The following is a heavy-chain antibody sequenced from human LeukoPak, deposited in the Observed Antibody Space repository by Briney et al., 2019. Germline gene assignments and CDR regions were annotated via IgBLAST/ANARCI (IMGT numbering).Heavy chain of an antibody. Sequence: GGSLRLSCAVSGFTINNYWMTWYRQAPGKGLECVAHIKGDASEKYYLDSVKGRFTICRDNAKKSLYLQMNSLRAEDTAVYYCARQAGVLWGQGTLVTVSS. CDR1: GFTINNYW. D-gene: IGHD6-19*01. J-gene: IGHJ4*02. CDR2: IKGDASEK. V-gene: IGHV3-7*01. CDR3: ARQAGVL.